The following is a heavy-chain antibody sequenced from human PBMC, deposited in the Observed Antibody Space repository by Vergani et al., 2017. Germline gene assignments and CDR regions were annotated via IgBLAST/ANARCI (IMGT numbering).Heavy chain of an antibody. CDR1: GFTFDDYA. Sequence: EVQLVESGGGLVQPGRSLRLSCAASGFTFDDYAMHWVRQAPGKGLEWVSGISWNSGSIGYADSVKGRFTISRDNAKNSLYLQMNSLRAEDTALYYCAKSRERPDYGDYVAHFDYWGQGTLVTVSS. CDR3: AKSRERPDYGDYVAHFDY. J-gene: IGHJ4*02. V-gene: IGHV3-9*01. CDR2: ISWNSGSI. D-gene: IGHD4-17*01.